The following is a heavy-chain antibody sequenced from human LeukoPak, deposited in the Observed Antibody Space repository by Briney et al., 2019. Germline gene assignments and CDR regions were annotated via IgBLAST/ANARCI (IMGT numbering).Heavy chain of an antibody. CDR1: GFTFSSYA. J-gene: IGHJ4*02. Sequence: GRSLRLSCAASGFTFSSYAMHWVRQAPGKGLEWVAVISYDGSNKYYADSVKGRFTISRDNSKNTLYLQMNSLRAEDTAVYYCARPLYLRGVTYYWGQGTLVTVSS. V-gene: IGHV3-30*04. CDR2: ISYDGSNK. D-gene: IGHD3-10*01. CDR3: ARPLYLRGVTYY.